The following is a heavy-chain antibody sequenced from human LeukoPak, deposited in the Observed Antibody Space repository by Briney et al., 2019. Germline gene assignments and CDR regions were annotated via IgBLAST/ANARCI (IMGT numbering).Heavy chain of an antibody. CDR1: GFTFSSYA. D-gene: IGHD1-26*01. J-gene: IGHJ6*03. CDR3: AKGVVGATYYYYYYMDV. CDR2: ISYDGSNK. Sequence: PGGSLRLSCAASGFTFSSYAMHWVRQAPGKGLEWVAVISYDGSNKYYADSVKGRFTISRDNSKNTLYLQMNSLRAEDTAVYYCAKGVVGATYYYYYYMDVWGKGTTVTVSS. V-gene: IGHV3-30-3*01.